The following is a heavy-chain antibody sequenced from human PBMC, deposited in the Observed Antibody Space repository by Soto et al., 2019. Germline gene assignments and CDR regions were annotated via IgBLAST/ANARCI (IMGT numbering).Heavy chain of an antibody. CDR1: GFTFSTYA. J-gene: IGHJ4*02. Sequence: GGSLRLSCAASGFTFSTYAMSRVRQAPGKGLEWVSTITPSGGTTYYADSVKGRFTISRDNSKSTFFLQMNSLRADDTALYYCAKDSLLVYYFDSWGQGTLVTVSS. CDR2: ITPSGGTT. D-gene: IGHD2-8*02. V-gene: IGHV3-23*01. CDR3: AKDSLLVYYFDS.